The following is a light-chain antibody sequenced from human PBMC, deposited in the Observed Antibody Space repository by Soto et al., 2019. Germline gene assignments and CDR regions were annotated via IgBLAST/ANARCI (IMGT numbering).Light chain of an antibody. V-gene: IGKV2-28*01. J-gene: IGKJ2*01. CDR3: MQALQTPYT. Sequence: EIVMTQSPLSLPVTPGEPASISCRSSQSLLHIQGNHFFDWYLQRPGQSPQLLIYWGSNRASGVPDRFSGSGSGTDFSLKISRVEAEDVGVYYCMQALQTPYTFGQGTKLEI. CDR1: QSLLHIQGNHF. CDR2: WGS.